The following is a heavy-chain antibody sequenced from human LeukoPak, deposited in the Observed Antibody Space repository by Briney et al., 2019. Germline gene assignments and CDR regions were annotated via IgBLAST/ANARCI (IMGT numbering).Heavy chain of an antibody. CDR1: GYTFTSYG. CDR2: INPSGGST. CDR3: ARLTRLSDLPVPSLDY. Sequence: ASVKVSCKASGYTFTSYGISWVRQAPGQGLEWMGIINPSGGSTSYAQKFQGRVTMTRDMSTSTVYMELSSLRSEDTAVYYCARLTRLSDLPVPSLDYWGQGTLVTVSS. V-gene: IGHV1-46*01. J-gene: IGHJ4*02. D-gene: IGHD1-14*01.